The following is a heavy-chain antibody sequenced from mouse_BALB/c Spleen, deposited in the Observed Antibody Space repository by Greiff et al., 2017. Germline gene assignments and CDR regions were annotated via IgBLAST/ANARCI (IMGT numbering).Heavy chain of an antibody. CDR2: INSNGGST. V-gene: IGHV5-6-3*01. CDR1: GFTFSSYG. Sequence: EVMLVESGGGLVQPGGSLKLSCAASGFTFSSYGMSWVRQTPNKRLELVATINSNGGSTYYPDSVKGRFTISRDNAKNTLYLQMSSLKSEDTAMYYCARELGRYYYAMDYWGQGTSVTVSS. J-gene: IGHJ4*01. D-gene: IGHD4-1*01. CDR3: ARELGRYYYAMDY.